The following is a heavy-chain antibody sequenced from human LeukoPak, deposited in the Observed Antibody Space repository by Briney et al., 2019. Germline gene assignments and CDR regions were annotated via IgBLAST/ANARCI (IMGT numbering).Heavy chain of an antibody. CDR3: ARRKGYGDYHQNFDY. CDR1: GYSCTSYW. CDR2: IYPGDSDT. D-gene: IGHD4-17*01. Sequence: MSGESLKISCKGSGYSCTSYWIGWVRQMPGKGLEWMGIIYPGDSDTRYSPSFQGQVTISADKPISTAYLQWSSLKASDTAMYYCARRKGYGDYHQNFDYWGQGTLVTVSS. J-gene: IGHJ4*02. V-gene: IGHV5-51*01.